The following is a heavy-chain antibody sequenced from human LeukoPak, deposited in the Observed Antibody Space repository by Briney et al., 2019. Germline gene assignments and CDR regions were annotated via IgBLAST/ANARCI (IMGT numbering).Heavy chain of an antibody. CDR1: GGSISSYY. CDR2: IYYSGST. V-gene: IGHV4-59*01. Sequence: SETLSLTCTVSGGSISSYYWSWIRQPPGKGLEWIGYIYYSGSTNYNPSLKSRVTISVDTSKNQFSLNLSSVTAADTAVYYCARRGTGGRSFDIWGQGTMVTVSS. CDR3: ARRGTGGRSFDI. D-gene: IGHD2-8*02. J-gene: IGHJ3*02.